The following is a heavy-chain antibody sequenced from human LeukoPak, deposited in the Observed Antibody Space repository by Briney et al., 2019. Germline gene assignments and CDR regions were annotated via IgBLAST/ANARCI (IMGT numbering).Heavy chain of an antibody. CDR2: INSDGSST. J-gene: IGHJ4*02. CDR3: ARGARYYPVDY. CDR1: GFTLSNYW. V-gene: IGHV3-74*01. D-gene: IGHD3-22*01. Sequence: GGSLRLSCAASGFTLSNYWMHWVRQAPGKGLVWVSRINSDGSSTSYADSVKGRLTISRDSAENTLYLQMNSLRAEDTAVYYCARGARYYPVDYWGQGTLVTVSS.